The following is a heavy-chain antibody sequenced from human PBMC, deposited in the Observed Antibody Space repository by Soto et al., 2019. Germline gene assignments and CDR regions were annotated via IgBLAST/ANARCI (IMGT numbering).Heavy chain of an antibody. CDR1: GYTFTSYG. V-gene: IGHV1-18*01. Sequence: ASVKVSCQASGYTFTSYGISWVRQAPGQGLEWMGWISAYNGNTNYAQKLQGRVTMTTDTSTSTAYMELRSLRSDDTAVDYCAPPRGLFNSAAAAPGAAFDIWGRGTILTVSS. CDR3: APPRGLFNSAAAAPGAAFDI. D-gene: IGHD6-13*01. CDR2: ISAYNGNT. J-gene: IGHJ3*02.